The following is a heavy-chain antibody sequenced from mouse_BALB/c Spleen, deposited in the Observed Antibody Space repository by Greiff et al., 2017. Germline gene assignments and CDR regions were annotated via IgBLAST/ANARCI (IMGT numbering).Heavy chain of an antibody. CDR1: GFSLTSYG. D-gene: IGHD2-4*01. CDR3: AKNEEIYYDYDGAMDY. V-gene: IGHV2-5-1*01. CDR2: IWRGGST. J-gene: IGHJ4*01. Sequence: QVQLKQSGPSLVQPSQSLSITCTVSGFSLTSYGVHWVRQSPGKGLEWLGVIWRGGSTDYNAAFMSRLSITKDNSKSQVFFKMNRLQADDTAIYYCAKNEEIYYDYDGAMDYWGQGTSVTVSS.